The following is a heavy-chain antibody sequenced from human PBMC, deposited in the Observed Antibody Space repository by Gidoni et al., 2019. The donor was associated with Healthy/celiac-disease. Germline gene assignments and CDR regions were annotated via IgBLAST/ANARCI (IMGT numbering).Heavy chain of an antibody. CDR2: ISYDGSNK. J-gene: IGHJ4*02. CDR1: GFTFSSYG. CDR3: ARDEGGGIQGY. D-gene: IGHD3-16*01. Sequence: QVQLVESGGGVVQPGRSLRLSCAASGFTFSSYGMHGVRQAQGKGLEWVAVISYDGSNKYYADSVKGRFTISRDNSKNTLYLQMNSLRAEDTAVYYCARDEGGGIQGYWGQGTLVTVSS. V-gene: IGHV3-30*03.